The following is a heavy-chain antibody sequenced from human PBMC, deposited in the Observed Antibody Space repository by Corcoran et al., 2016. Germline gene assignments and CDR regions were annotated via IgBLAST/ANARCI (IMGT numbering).Heavy chain of an antibody. CDR1: GGSFSGYY. CDR3: ARGGGGSWVG. V-gene: IGHV4-34*01. Sequence: QVQLQQWGAGLLKPSETLSLTCAVYGGSFSGYYWSWIRQPPGKGLEWIGEINHSGSTNYNPSLKSRVTISVDTSKNQFSLKLSSVTAADTAVYYCARGGGGSWVGWGQGTLVTVSS. D-gene: IGHD1-26*01. J-gene: IGHJ4*02. CDR2: INHSGST.